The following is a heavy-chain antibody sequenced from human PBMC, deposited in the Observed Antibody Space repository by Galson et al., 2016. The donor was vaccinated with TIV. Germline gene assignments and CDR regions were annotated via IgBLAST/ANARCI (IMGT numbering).Heavy chain of an antibody. D-gene: IGHD6-19*01. CDR2: VHDAGST. V-gene: IGHV4-34*01. CDR1: GGSFSGHF. J-gene: IGHJ6*02. Sequence: LSLTCAVSGGSFSGHFGAWIRQSPEKGLEWLGEVHDAGSTNYNPSLKSRLTMSADTANNQFSLRLTSVTAAATAVYFGARRRAPRQSLYYGLDVWGQGTTVVVSS. CDR3: ARRRAPRQSLYYGLDV.